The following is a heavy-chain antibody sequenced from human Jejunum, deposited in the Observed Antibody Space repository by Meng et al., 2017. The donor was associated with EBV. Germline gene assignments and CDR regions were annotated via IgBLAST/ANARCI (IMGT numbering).Heavy chain of an antibody. Sequence: QGKLVQSGAEVKKPGASVKVSCKAPGYTFTTYFLHWVRQAPGQGLEWMGIINTRGGTTTYAQGFQGRVTMSRDTSTGTVYMDLSGLTSEDTAMYYCARTFGDYDAFDYWGQGTLVTVSS. CDR1: GYTFTTYF. V-gene: IGHV1-46*01. CDR3: ARTFGDYDAFDY. D-gene: IGHD4-17*01. CDR2: INTRGGTT. J-gene: IGHJ4*02.